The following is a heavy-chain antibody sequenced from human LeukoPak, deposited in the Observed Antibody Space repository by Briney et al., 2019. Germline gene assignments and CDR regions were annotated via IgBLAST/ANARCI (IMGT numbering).Heavy chain of an antibody. D-gene: IGHD3-9*01. CDR2: INPNSGGT. CDR3: ARERYYDILTGYPDAFDI. Sequence: ASVKVSCKASGYTFTSYYMHWVRLAPGQGLEWMGWINPNSGGTNYAQKFQGRVTMTRDTSISTAYMELSRLRSDDTAVYYCARERYYDILTGYPDAFDIWGQGTMVTVSS. J-gene: IGHJ3*02. CDR1: GYTFTSYY. V-gene: IGHV1-2*02.